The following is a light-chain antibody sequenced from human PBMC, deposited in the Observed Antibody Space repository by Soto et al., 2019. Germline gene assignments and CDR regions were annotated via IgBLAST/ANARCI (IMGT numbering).Light chain of an antibody. V-gene: IGLV2-14*03. CDR2: DVS. Sequence: QSALTQPASVSGSPGQSITISCTGTSSDIGTYNYVSWYQQHPGKAPQLMIYDVSNRPSGVSNRFSGSKSGNTASLTISGLQAEDEADYYCSSSTTTNSFVLFGGGTKLTVL. CDR3: SSSTTTNSFVL. J-gene: IGLJ2*01. CDR1: SSDIGTYNY.